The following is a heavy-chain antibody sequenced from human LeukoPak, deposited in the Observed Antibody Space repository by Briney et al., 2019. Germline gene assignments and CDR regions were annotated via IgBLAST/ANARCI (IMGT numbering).Heavy chain of an antibody. D-gene: IGHD3-10*01. CDR2: IYHSGTT. Sequence: NPSETLSLTCAVSGYSITSSSWWGGIRQPPGKGLEWIGYIYHSGTTYYNPSLQSRVTMSVDTSKNQFSLKLSSVTAVDTAVYYCARKENVYYYFDYWGQGTLVTVSS. J-gene: IGHJ4*02. CDR1: GYSITSSSW. V-gene: IGHV4-28*01. CDR3: ARKENVYYYFDY.